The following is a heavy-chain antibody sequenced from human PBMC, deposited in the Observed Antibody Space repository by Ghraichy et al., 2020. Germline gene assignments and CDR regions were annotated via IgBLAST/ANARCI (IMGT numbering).Heavy chain of an antibody. J-gene: IGHJ4*02. Sequence: SVKVSCKEEGFTIVNSAIQWVRQTRGQRLELIGWIVVGSGKTNYAQKFQERGTITRDVSTRTAYTELSSLRPEDTAVYYCAADDNHDSAWGQGTLVTVSS. D-gene: IGHD3-22*01. CDR1: GFTIVNSA. CDR2: IVVGSGKT. V-gene: IGHV1-58*02. CDR3: AADDNHDSA.